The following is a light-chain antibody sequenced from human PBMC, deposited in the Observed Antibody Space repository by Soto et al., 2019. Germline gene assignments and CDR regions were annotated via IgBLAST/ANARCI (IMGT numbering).Light chain of an antibody. CDR3: CSYTISSTYV. J-gene: IGLJ1*01. CDR2: DVS. CDR1: SSDVGSYNY. V-gene: IGLV2-14*01. Sequence: QSVLTQPASVSGSPGQSITFSCTGTSSDVGSYNYVSWYQQHPGKAPKVIIFDVSNRPSGVSNRFSGSKSGNTASLTISGLQAEDEADYYCCSYTISSTYVFGTGTKVTVL.